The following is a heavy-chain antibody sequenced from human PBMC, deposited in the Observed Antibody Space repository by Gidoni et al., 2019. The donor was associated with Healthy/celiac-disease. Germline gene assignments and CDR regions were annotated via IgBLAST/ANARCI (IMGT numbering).Heavy chain of an antibody. CDR2: INHRGST. CDR3: ARGGVRWQQLVRRIWFDP. V-gene: IGHV4-34*01. Sequence: QVHLQQCGAGLLTPSDTLSLTCAYHGCSFSSYYWCWIRQPPGKGLEWIGEINHRGSTNYNPSLKSRVTISVDTSKNQFSLKLSSVTAADTAVYYCARGGVRWQQLVRRIWFDPWGQGTLVTVSS. J-gene: IGHJ5*02. CDR1: GCSFSSYY. D-gene: IGHD6-13*01.